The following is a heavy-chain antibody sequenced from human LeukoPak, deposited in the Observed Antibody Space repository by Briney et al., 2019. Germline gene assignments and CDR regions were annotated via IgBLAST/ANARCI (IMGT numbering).Heavy chain of an antibody. D-gene: IGHD5-12*01. CDR2: INWNGGST. Sequence: PGGSLRLSCAASGFTFDDYGMRCVRQAPGKGLECVSDINWNGGSTGYADSVKGRFIIYRDNAKNSLYLQMNSLRDDDTALYYCARDTEYSGYGYSFDIWGQGTMVTVSS. CDR1: GFTFDDYG. J-gene: IGHJ3*02. V-gene: IGHV3-20*04. CDR3: ARDTEYSGYGYSFDI.